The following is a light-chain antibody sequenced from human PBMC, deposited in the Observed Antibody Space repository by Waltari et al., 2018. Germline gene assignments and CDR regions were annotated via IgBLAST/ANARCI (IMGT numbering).Light chain of an antibody. Sequence: DIQMTQSPSSLSASVGERVTITCRASQSISSYLNWYQQKPGKAPKLLIYAASSLQSGVPSRFSGSGSGTDFTLTISSLQPEDFATYYWQQSYSIPITFGQGTRLEIK. CDR1: QSISSY. CDR2: AAS. J-gene: IGKJ5*01. V-gene: IGKV1-39*01. CDR3: QQSYSIPIT.